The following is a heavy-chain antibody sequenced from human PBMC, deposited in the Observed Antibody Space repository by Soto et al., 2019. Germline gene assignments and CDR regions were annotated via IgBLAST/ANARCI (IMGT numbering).Heavy chain of an antibody. Sequence: SETLSLTCSVSGGSVNSGGYSWSWIRQPPGKGLEWMGFISPSGSPAYNPSLKSRVTISVDRSNNQISLELSSVTAADTAVYYCARGVLAWGPGTLVTVSS. D-gene: IGHD2-8*01. CDR2: ISPSGSP. J-gene: IGHJ5*02. CDR1: GGSVNSGGYS. V-gene: IGHV4-30-2*01. CDR3: ARGVLA.